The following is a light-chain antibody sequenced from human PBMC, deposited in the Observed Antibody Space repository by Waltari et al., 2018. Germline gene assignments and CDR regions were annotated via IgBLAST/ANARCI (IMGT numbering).Light chain of an antibody. CDR1: QSVRGS. CDR3: QHYVRLPAT. CDR2: GAS. J-gene: IGKJ1*01. Sequence: EIVLTQSPGTLPLSQGERATLSCRASQSVRGSLAWYQQKAGQAPRLLIYGASSRATGIPDRFSGSGSGTDFSLTISRLEPEDFAVYYCQHYVRLPATFGQGTKVEIK. V-gene: IGKV3-20*01.